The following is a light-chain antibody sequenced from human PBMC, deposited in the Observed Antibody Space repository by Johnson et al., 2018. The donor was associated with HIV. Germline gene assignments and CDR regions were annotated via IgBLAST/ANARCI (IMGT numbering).Light chain of an antibody. CDR2: ENT. CDR1: SSNIANKY. J-gene: IGLJ1*01. Sequence: QSVLTQPPSVSAAPGQKVTISCSGSSSNIANKYVSWYQHLPGTAPKLLIYENTRRPSGIPDRFSGSKSGTSATLGITGLQTGDEADYYCGTWDTSLSAVGVFGSGNKGTV. CDR3: GTWDTSLSAVGV. V-gene: IGLV1-51*02.